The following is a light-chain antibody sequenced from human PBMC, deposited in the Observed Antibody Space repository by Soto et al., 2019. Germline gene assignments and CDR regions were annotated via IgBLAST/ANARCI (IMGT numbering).Light chain of an antibody. CDR3: SSYTSSVTLV. CDR2: EVR. V-gene: IGLV2-14*01. Sequence: QSALTQPASVSGSPGQSITISCTGTSSDVGGYSYVSWYQQRPGKAPKLMIYEVRIRPSGVSNRFSGSKSGNTASLTISGLQADDEAYYYCSSYTSSVTLVFGGGTKLTVL. J-gene: IGLJ3*02. CDR1: SSDVGGYSY.